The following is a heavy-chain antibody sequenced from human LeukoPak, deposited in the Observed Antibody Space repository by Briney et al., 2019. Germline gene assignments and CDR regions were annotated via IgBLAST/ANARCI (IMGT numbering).Heavy chain of an antibody. CDR1: GGSISSSSYY. CDR3: ARRTYDFWSGYTQGAFDI. CDR2: IYYSGST. Sequence: SETLSLTCTVSGGSISSSSYYWGWIRQPPATGVEWIGSIYYSGSTYYNPSLKSRVTISVDTSKNQFSLKLSSVTAADTAVYYCARRTYDFWSGYTQGAFDIWGQGTMVTVSS. J-gene: IGHJ3*02. D-gene: IGHD3-3*01. V-gene: IGHV4-39*01.